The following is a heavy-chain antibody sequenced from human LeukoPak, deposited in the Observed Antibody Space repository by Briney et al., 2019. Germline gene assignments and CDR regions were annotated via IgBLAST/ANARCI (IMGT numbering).Heavy chain of an antibody. V-gene: IGHV3-23*01. Sequence: GGSLRLSCAASGFTVSSNYMSWVRQAPGKGLEWVSGISGSGDNTYYADSVKGWFTISRDNSKNTLYLQMNSLRAEDTAVYYCAKYGSVFYFDYWGQGTLVTVSS. D-gene: IGHD3-10*01. CDR3: AKYGSVFYFDY. J-gene: IGHJ4*02. CDR2: ISGSGDNT. CDR1: GFTVSSNY.